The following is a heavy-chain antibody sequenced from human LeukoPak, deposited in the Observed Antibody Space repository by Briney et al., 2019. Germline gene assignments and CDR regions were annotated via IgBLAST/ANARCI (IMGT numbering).Heavy chain of an antibody. D-gene: IGHD3-10*01. J-gene: IGHJ4*02. CDR3: ARDRVLGSGSSDY. V-gene: IGHV3-74*01. Sequence: PGGSLKLSCTVSGFTFSNYWMHWVRQAPGKGLVWVSRIRGDGGDTNYADSVKGRFTVSRDNAKNTLYLQVNSLTTEDTAVYFCARDRVLGSGSSDYWGQGTLVTVSS. CDR1: GFTFSNYW. CDR2: IRGDGGDT.